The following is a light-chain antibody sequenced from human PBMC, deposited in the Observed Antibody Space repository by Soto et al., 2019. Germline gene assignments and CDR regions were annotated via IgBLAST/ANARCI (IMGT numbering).Light chain of an antibody. CDR1: SGDIGGYKY. J-gene: IGLJ1*01. Sequence: QSVLTQPASVSGSPGQSITISCTGTSGDIGGYKYVSWYQQHPGKAPKLMIYDVSNRPSGFSSRFSGSKSGNTATLTISGLQGEDEAEYYCSSYTGGSTYVFGTGTKVTVL. CDR3: SSYTGGSTYV. CDR2: DVS. V-gene: IGLV2-14*01.